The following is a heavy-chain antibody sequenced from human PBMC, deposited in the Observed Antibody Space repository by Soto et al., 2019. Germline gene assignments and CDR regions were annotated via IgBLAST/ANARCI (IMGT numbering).Heavy chain of an antibody. V-gene: IGHV4-31*03. J-gene: IGHJ4*02. Sequence: QVQLQESGPGLVKPSQTLSLTCTVSGGSISSGGYYWSWIRQHPGKGLEWIGYIYYSGSTYYNPSLKSRVTISVDTSKNQFSLKLSSVTAADTAVYYCARYALDIVVVVAATNAFDYWGQGTLVTVSS. D-gene: IGHD2-15*01. CDR1: GGSISSGGYY. CDR3: ARYALDIVVVVAATNAFDY. CDR2: IYYSGST.